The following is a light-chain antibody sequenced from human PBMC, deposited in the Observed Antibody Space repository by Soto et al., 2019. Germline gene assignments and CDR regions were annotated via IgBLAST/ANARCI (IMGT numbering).Light chain of an antibody. J-gene: IGKJ1*01. CDR3: QQYIYWPRT. V-gene: IGKV3-15*01. CDR1: QIVSSN. CDR2: GAS. Sequence: EIVMTQSPATLSVSPGERATLSCRASQIVSSNLAWYQQRPGQGPRLLIYGASTRATGIPARFSGSGSGTEFTLTISSLQSEDFAVYYCQQYIYWPRTFGQGTKVDIK.